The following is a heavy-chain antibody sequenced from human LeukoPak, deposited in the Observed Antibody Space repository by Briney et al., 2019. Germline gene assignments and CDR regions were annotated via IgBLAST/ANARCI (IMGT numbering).Heavy chain of an antibody. V-gene: IGHV3-74*01. CDR1: GFTFSAYW. J-gene: IGHJ4*02. CDR2: VYTDGGRT. D-gene: IGHD6-19*01. Sequence: GGSLRLSCATSGFTFSAYWMHWVRQAPGKGLVWVSRVYTDGGRTSYADSMEGRVTISRDNAKSTLYLQMNSLRDEDTAVYYCARGSSGWYIDYWGQGTLVTVSS. CDR3: ARGSSGWYIDY.